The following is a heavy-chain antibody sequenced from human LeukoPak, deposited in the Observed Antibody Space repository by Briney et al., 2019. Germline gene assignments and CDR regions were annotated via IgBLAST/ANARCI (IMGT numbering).Heavy chain of an antibody. CDR1: RFTFSSYG. D-gene: IGHD2-2*01. V-gene: IGHV3-30*18. J-gene: IGHJ4*02. CDR2: ISYDGSNK. Sequence: PGGSLRLSCAASRFTFSSYGMHWVRQAPGKGLEWVAVISYDGSNKYYADSVKGRFTISRDNSKNTLYLQMNSLRAEDTAVYYCAKDQCSSTSCYGELDYWGQGTLVTVSS. CDR3: AKDQCSSTSCYGELDY.